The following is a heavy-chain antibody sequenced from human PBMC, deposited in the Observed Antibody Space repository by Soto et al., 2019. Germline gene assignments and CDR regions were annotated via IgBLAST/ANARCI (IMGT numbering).Heavy chain of an antibody. Sequence: GSLRLTCAASGFTFSSYAMHGVRQAPGKGLEWVAVISYDGSNKYYADSVKGRFTISRDNSKNTLYLQMNSLRAEDKAVYYCASVYGDVYYGMDVWGQGTKVTVYS. CDR3: ASVYGDVYYGMDV. CDR2: ISYDGSNK. CDR1: GFTFSSYA. J-gene: IGHJ6*02. D-gene: IGHD4-17*01. V-gene: IGHV3-30-3*01.